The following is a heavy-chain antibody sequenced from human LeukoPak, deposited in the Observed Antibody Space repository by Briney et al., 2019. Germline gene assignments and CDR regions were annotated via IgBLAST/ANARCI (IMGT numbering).Heavy chain of an antibody. CDR2: IYSGGST. CDR3: ARSYGSGLYYGMDV. CDR1: GFTVSSNY. J-gene: IGHJ6*02. D-gene: IGHD3-10*01. V-gene: IGHV3-53*01. Sequence: GGPLRLSCAASGFTVSSNYMSWVRQAPGKGLEWVSVIYSGGSTYYADSVKGRFTISRDNSKNTLYLQMNSLRAEDTAVYYCARSYGSGLYYGMDVWGQGTTVTVSS.